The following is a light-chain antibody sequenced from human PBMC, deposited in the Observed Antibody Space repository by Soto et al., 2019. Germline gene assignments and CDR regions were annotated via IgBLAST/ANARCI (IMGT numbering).Light chain of an antibody. CDR1: QNVDSNY. Sequence: EIVLTQSPGTLSLSPGERATLSCRASQNVDSNYLAWYQQKPGQAPRIIIFGASGRATGIPDRFSGSGSGTDFTLTISRLEPEDFAVYYCQQYDISPWTFGQGTKVEIK. CDR3: QQYDISPWT. V-gene: IGKV3-20*01. CDR2: GAS. J-gene: IGKJ1*01.